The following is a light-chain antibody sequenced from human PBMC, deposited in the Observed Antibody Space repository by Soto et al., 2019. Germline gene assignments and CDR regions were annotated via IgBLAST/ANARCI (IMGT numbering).Light chain of an antibody. CDR2: GAS. CDR1: QSVSSN. CDR3: QQCHNGWT. Sequence: EIVMTQSPATLSVSPGERATLSCRASQSVSSNLAWYQQKPGQAPRLLIYGASTRATGIPARFSGSGSGTEFTLTISSLQSEDFAVYYCQQCHNGWTFGQGTKVEIK. J-gene: IGKJ1*01. V-gene: IGKV3-15*01.